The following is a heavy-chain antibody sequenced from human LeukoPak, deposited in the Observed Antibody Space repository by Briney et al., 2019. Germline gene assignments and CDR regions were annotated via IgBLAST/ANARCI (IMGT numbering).Heavy chain of an antibody. CDR1: GFTFSSYA. CDR2: ISGSGGST. CDR3: AKEIGYCIGGSCYSGYFDY. J-gene: IGHJ4*02. Sequence: GGSLRLSCAASGFTFSSYAMSWVRQAPGKGLEWVSAISGSGGSTYYADSVKGRFTISRDNSKNTLYLQMNSLRAEDTAVYYCAKEIGYCIGGSCYSGYFDYWGQGTLVTVSS. D-gene: IGHD2-15*01. V-gene: IGHV3-23*01.